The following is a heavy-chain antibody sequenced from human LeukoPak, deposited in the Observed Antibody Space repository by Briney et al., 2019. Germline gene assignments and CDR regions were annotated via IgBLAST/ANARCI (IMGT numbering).Heavy chain of an antibody. CDR2: INTNTGNP. J-gene: IGHJ4*02. CDR1: GYTFTSYA. Sequence: ASVKVSCKASGYTFTSYATNWVRQAPGQGLEWMGWINTNTGNPTYAQGFTGRFVFSLDTSVSTAYLQISSLKAEDTAVYYCAREFMVRGVITQSSDYWGQGTLVTVSS. D-gene: IGHD3-10*01. V-gene: IGHV7-4-1*02. CDR3: AREFMVRGVITQSSDY.